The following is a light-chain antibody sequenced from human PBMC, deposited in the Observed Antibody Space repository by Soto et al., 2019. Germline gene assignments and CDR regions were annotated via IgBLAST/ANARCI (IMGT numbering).Light chain of an antibody. J-gene: IGKJ5*01. CDR2: GAS. Sequence: EIVLTQTPGTLSLSPGERATLSCRASQSVSSSYLAWYQQKPGQAPRLLIYGASTRATGIPARFSGSGSGTEFTLTISSLEPEDFAIYYCQQRSNWITFGQGTRLEI. CDR3: QQRSNWIT. CDR1: QSVSSSY. V-gene: IGKV3D-20*02.